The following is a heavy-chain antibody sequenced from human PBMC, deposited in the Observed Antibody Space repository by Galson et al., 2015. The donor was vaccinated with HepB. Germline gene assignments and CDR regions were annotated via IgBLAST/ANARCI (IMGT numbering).Heavy chain of an antibody. J-gene: IGHJ5*02. CDR2: IWYDGSKK. Sequence: SLRLSCAASGFTFTSFGMHWVRQAPGKGLEWVAVIWYDGSKKFYADSVKDRFTISRDDSKNTLFLQMNSLRAEDTAVYYCARDVDTTSHLNWFDPWGQGTLVTVSS. D-gene: IGHD2/OR15-2a*01. V-gene: IGHV3-33*01. CDR3: ARDVDTTSHLNWFDP. CDR1: GFTFTSFG.